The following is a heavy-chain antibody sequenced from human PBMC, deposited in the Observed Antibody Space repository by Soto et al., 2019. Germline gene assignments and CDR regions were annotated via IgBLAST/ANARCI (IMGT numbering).Heavy chain of an antibody. D-gene: IGHD1-26*01. CDR3: ARDGGRYSGIDY. V-gene: IGHV4-38-2*02. J-gene: IGHJ4*02. CDR2: IYHSVIT. Sequence: SETLSLTCAVSGYSISSGYYWGWIRQPPGKGLEWIASIYHSVITYYNPSLKSRVTISVDTSKNQFSLKLSSVTAADTAVYYCARDGGRYSGIDYWGQGALVTVSS. CDR1: GYSISSGYY.